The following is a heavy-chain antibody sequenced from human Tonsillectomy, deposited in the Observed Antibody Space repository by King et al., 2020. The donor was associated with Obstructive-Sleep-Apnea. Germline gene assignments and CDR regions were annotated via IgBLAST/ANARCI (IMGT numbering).Heavy chain of an antibody. V-gene: IGHV4-59*01. CDR2: FYYSGST. CDR1: GCSISSYY. D-gene: IGHD3-10*01. Sequence: VQLQESGPGLVKPSETLSLTCTVSGCSISSYYWSWIRQPPGKGLEWIGYFYYSGSTNYNPPLKSRVTISVDTSKNQFSLKLSSVTAADTAVYYCARDPGDYWGQGTLVTVSS. J-gene: IGHJ4*02. CDR3: ARDPGDY.